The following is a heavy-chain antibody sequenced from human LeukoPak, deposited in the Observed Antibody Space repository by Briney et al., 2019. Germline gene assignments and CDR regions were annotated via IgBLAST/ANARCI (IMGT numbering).Heavy chain of an antibody. V-gene: IGHV3-23*01. CDR2: ISGSGAET. J-gene: IGHJ3*02. D-gene: IGHD5-24*01. Sequence: GSPEPSLAAFGLTFSNHAIRWVRPAPGKGPELVPIISGSGAETNSADSVKGRFTISRDNSKNTLYLQMNSLSAEDTAVYYCAKAGGGMAAMRTLGAFDIWGQGTMVTVSS. CDR1: GLTFSNHA. CDR3: AKAGGGMAAMRTLGAFDI.